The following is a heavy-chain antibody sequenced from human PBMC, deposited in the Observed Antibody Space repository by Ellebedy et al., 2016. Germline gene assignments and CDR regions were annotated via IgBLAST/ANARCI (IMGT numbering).Heavy chain of an antibody. D-gene: IGHD1-26*01. Sequence: GGSLRLSXAASGFTFSSYAMHWVRQAPGKGLEWVAVISYDGSNKYYADSVKGRFTISRDNSKNTLYLQMNSLRAEDTAVYYCARDFGGSYWSSYYGMDVWGQGTTVTVSS. V-gene: IGHV3-30-3*01. CDR1: GFTFSSYA. J-gene: IGHJ6*02. CDR2: ISYDGSNK. CDR3: ARDFGGSYWSSYYGMDV.